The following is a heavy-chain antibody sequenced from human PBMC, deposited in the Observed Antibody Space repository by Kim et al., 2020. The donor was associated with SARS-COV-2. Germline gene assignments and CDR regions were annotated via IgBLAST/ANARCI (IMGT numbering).Heavy chain of an antibody. J-gene: IGHJ4*02. V-gene: IGHV3-30*07. Sequence: SVKGRFTISRDNSKNTLYLQMNSLRAEDTAVYYCARGPDCSGGGCYSDYWGQGTLVTVSS. D-gene: IGHD2-15*01. CDR3: ARGPDCSGGGCYSDY.